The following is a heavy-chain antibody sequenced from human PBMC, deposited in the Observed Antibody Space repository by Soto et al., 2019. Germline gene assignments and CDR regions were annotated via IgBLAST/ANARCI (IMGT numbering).Heavy chain of an antibody. Sequence: EVQLVESGGGLVQPGGSLRLSCAASGFTFSSFSMNWVRQAPGKRLEWVSYISSSSDTIYYADSVKGRFTISRDNAKNSLYLQMNSLRAEDTAVYYCARDKGVQLERLTKFDYWGQGTRVTVSS. V-gene: IGHV3-48*01. CDR2: ISSSSDTI. CDR3: ARDKGVQLERLTKFDY. D-gene: IGHD1-1*01. CDR1: GFTFSSFS. J-gene: IGHJ4*02.